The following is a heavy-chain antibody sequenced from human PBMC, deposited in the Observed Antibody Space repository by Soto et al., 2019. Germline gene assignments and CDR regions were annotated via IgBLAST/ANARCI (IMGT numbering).Heavy chain of an antibody. CDR3: ARLGGVAARTFDS. Sequence: PSETLSLTCAVSGGSINEFYWSWIRQPPGKGLEWIGYIYYSGSTDYNPSLKSRVTISVDPSKTQFSLNLRSVNTADTAVYYCARLGGVAARTFDSWGQGTLVTVSS. J-gene: IGHJ4*02. CDR2: IYYSGST. D-gene: IGHD6-6*01. V-gene: IGHV4-59*01. CDR1: GGSINEFY.